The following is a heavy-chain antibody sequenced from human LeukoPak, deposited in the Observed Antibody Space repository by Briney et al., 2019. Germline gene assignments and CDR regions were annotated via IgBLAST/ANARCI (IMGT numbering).Heavy chain of an antibody. Sequence: ASVKVSCKAFGYTFTSYGISWGRQAPGQGLEWMGWISAYNGNTNYAQKLQGRVTMTTDTSTSTAYMELRSLRSDDTAVYYCSRDLPYSSSWESIDYWGQGTLVTVSS. CDR3: SRDLPYSSSWESIDY. D-gene: IGHD6-13*01. J-gene: IGHJ4*02. V-gene: IGHV1-18*01. CDR2: ISAYNGNT. CDR1: GYTFTSYG.